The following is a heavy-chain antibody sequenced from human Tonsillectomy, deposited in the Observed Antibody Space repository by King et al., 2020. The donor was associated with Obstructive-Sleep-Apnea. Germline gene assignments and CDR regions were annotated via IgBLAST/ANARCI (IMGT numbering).Heavy chain of an antibody. V-gene: IGHV3-23*04. CDR1: GFTFSSYA. CDR3: AKFEQWDYYYYGMDV. Sequence: VQLVESGGGLVQPGGSLRLSCAASGFTFSSYAMSWVRQPPGKGLEWVSAISGSGGSTYYADSVKDRFTISRDNSKNTLHLQINSLRAEDTAVYYSAKFEQWDYYYYGMDVWGQGTTVTVSS. J-gene: IGHJ6*02. D-gene: IGHD6-19*01. CDR2: ISGSGGST.